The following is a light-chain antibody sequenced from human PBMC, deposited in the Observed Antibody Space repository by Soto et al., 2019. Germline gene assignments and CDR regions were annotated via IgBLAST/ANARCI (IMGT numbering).Light chain of an antibody. CDR1: SSDVGAYNY. Sequence: QSVLTQPPSASGSPGQSVTISCTGTSSDVGAYNYVSWYQQHPGKAPKLMISEVNKRPSGVPDRFSGSKSGNTASLTVSGLQAVDDADYYCSSVAVINLLSGTGTKVT. CDR3: SSVAVINLL. J-gene: IGLJ1*01. CDR2: EVN. V-gene: IGLV2-8*01.